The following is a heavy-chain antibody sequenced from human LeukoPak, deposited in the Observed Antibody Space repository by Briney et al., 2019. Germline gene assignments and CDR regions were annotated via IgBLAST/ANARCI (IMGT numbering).Heavy chain of an antibody. V-gene: IGHV4-34*01. J-gene: IGHJ3*02. CDR1: GGSFNGYY. CDR2: INHSGST. D-gene: IGHD3-22*01. CDR3: ARGRYYYDSSGSIGAFDI. Sequence: PSETLSLTCAVYGGSFNGYYWSWIRQPPGKGLEWIGEINHSGSTNYNPSLKSRVTISVDTSKNQFSLKLSSVTAADTAVYYCARGRYYYDSSGSIGAFDIWGQGTMVTVSS.